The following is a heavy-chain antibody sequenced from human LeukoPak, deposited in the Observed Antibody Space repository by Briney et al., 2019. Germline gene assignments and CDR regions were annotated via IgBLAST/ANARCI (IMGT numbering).Heavy chain of an antibody. CDR1: GFIFSSYS. CDR2: ITGSGGNT. CDR3: AKAASSSWPSYYYGMDV. D-gene: IGHD6-13*01. V-gene: IGHV3-23*01. J-gene: IGHJ6*02. Sequence: GGSLRLSCAASGFIFSSYSMSWVRLAPGMGLEWVSVITGSGGNTYYADSVKGRFTISKDNSKNTVYLQMSSLRVDDTAVYYCAKAASSSWPSYYYGMDVWGQGTTVTVSS.